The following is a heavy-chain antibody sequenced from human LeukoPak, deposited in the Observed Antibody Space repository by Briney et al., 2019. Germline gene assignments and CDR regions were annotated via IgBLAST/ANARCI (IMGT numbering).Heavy chain of an antibody. CDR3: ARRRYCSGGSCYGVGIAPSWFDP. CDR2: IYPGDSDT. D-gene: IGHD2-15*01. J-gene: IGHJ5*02. CDR1: GYSFTSYW. V-gene: IGHV5-51*01. Sequence: GESLKISCKGSGYSFTSYWIGWVRQMPGKGLEWMGIIYPGDSDTRYSPSFQGQVTISADKSISTAYLQWSSLKASDTAMYYCARRRYCSGGSCYGVGIAPSWFDPWGQGTLVTVSS.